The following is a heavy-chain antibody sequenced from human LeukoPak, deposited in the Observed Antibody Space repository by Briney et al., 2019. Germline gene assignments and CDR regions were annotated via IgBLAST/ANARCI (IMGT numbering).Heavy chain of an antibody. V-gene: IGHV4-59*12. Sequence: PSETLSLTCTVSGGSISSYYWSWIRQPPGKGLEWIGYIYYSRSTNYNPSLKSRVTISVDTSENQFSLKLSSVTAADTAVYYCARFEGLGIGGDYFDYWGQGTLVTVSS. CDR2: IYYSRST. CDR3: ARFEGLGIGGDYFDY. J-gene: IGHJ4*02. CDR1: GGSISSYY. D-gene: IGHD7-27*01.